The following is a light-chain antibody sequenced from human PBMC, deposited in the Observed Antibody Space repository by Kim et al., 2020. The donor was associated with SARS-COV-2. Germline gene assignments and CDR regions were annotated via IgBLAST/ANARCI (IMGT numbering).Light chain of an antibody. CDR3: QQYDDLPFT. Sequence: DIQLTQSPSSLSASVGDRVSITCQASHDISNYLNWYQHKPEKAPKLLISGASNLEAGVPSRFGRSGSGRDFTFTISSLQPDDIATYYCQQYDDLPFTFGPGTKVDIK. CDR1: HDISNY. J-gene: IGKJ3*01. V-gene: IGKV1-33*01. CDR2: GAS.